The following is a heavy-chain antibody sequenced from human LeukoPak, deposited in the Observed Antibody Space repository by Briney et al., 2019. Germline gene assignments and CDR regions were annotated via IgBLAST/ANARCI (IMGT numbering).Heavy chain of an antibody. CDR1: GFNFDDYG. CDR2: FNWNGGST. V-gene: IGHV3-20*04. J-gene: IGHJ4*02. Sequence: GSLRLFCAASGFNFDDYGMRWVRQAPGKGLEWGSGFNWNGGSTGYADSVKGRFTISRDNAKNSLYLQMNSLRAEDTAVYYCARGAWTAYYLDCWGQGTLVTVSS. CDR3: ARGAWTAYYLDC. D-gene: IGHD3/OR15-3a*01.